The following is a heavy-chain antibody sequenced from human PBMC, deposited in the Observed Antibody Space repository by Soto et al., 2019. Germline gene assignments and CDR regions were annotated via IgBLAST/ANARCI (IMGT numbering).Heavy chain of an antibody. J-gene: IGHJ5*02. CDR3: ARVLRGVVNWFDP. CDR1: GDTFTNFG. CDR2: IATYNSNK. D-gene: IGHD3-10*01. Sequence: ASVKVSCKTSGDTFTNFGLSWVRQAPGQGLEWMGWIATYNSNKNYAQKFQGRLTLTTDTSTSTGYMELKSLEYDDTAVYYCARVLRGVVNWFDPWGQGTLVTSPQ. V-gene: IGHV1-18*01.